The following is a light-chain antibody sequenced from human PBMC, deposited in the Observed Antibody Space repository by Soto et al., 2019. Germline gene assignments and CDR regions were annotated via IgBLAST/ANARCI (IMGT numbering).Light chain of an antibody. CDR1: SSDVGGYNY. J-gene: IGLJ1*01. V-gene: IGLV2-14*01. Sequence: QSAPTQPASVSGSPGQSITISCTGTSSDVGGYNYVSWYQQHPGKAPKLMIYDVSNRPSGVSNRFSGSKSGNTASLTISGLPAEDEADYYCSSYTSSSTLPWVFGTGTKLTVL. CDR2: DVS. CDR3: SSYTSSSTLPWV.